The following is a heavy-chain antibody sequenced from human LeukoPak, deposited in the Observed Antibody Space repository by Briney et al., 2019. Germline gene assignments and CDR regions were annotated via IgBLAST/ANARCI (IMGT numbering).Heavy chain of an antibody. J-gene: IGHJ6*02. D-gene: IGHD2-2*01. Sequence: GGSLRLSCAASGFTFSSYAMSWVRQAPGKGLEWVAVISYDGSNKYYADSVKGRFTISRDNSKNTLYLQMNSLRAEDTAVYYCAKDPVVVVPAAMFEYYYGMDVWGQGTTVTVSS. CDR2: ISYDGSNK. V-gene: IGHV3-30*18. CDR1: GFTFSSYA. CDR3: AKDPVVVVPAAMFEYYYGMDV.